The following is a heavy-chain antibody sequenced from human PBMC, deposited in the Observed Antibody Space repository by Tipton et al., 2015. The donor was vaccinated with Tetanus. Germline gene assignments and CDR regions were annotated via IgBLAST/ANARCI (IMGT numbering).Heavy chain of an antibody. V-gene: IGHV3-21*01. CDR1: GFTFSNYT. Sequence: QLVQSGGGLVRPGGSLRLSCAASGFTFSNYTMNWIRQAPGKGLEWVSCISPSGSYIHYVESVKGRFTISRDNARNSLYLQMNSLRAEDTAVYYCASLYYDILVGSYHYYGMDVWGQGTTVTVSS. CDR2: ISPSGSYI. CDR3: ASLYYDILVGSYHYYGMDV. J-gene: IGHJ6*02. D-gene: IGHD3-9*01.